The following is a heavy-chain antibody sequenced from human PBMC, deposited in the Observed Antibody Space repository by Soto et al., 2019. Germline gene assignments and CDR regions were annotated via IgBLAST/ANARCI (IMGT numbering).Heavy chain of an antibody. V-gene: IGHV4-39*01. CDR3: ARYIYDLGNYYYGMDV. D-gene: IGHD3-3*01. CDR2: IYYSGST. CDR1: GGSISSSSYY. J-gene: IGHJ6*02. Sequence: SETLSLTCTVSGGSISSSSYYWGWIRQPPGKGLEWIGSIYYSGSTYYNPSLKSRVTISVDTSKNQFSLKLSSVTAADTAVYYCARYIYDLGNYYYGMDVWGQGTTVTVSS.